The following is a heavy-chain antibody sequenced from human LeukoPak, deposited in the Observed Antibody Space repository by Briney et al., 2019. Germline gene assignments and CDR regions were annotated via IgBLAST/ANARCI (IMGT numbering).Heavy chain of an antibody. CDR3: ARDLLPLAAAGTGFDY. V-gene: IGHV4-61*02. CDR2: IYTSGST. Sequence: SQTLSLTCTVSGGSISSGSYYWSWIRQLAGKGLEWIGRIYTSGSTNYNPSLKSRVTISVDTSKNQFSLKLSSVTAADTAVYYCARDLLPLAAAGTGFDYWGQGTLVTVSS. D-gene: IGHD6-13*01. J-gene: IGHJ4*02. CDR1: GGSISSGSYY.